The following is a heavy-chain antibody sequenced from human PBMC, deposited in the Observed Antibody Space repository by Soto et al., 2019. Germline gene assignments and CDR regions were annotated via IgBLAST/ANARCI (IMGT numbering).Heavy chain of an antibody. J-gene: IGHJ3*02. V-gene: IGHV1-58*01. CDR2: IVVGSGNT. Sequence: SVKVSCKASGFTFTSSAVQWVRQARGQRLEWIGWIVVGSGNTNYAQKFQERVTITRDMSTSTAYMELSSLRSEDTAVYYCAAGEMATIILPPYYSFDIWGQGTMVTVSS. D-gene: IGHD5-12*01. CDR1: GFTFTSSA. CDR3: AAGEMATIILPPYYSFDI.